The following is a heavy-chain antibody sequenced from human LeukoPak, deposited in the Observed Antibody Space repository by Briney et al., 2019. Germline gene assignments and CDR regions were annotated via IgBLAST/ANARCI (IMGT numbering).Heavy chain of an antibody. CDR3: ARDRGYYYDSSGSGAFDI. V-gene: IGHV1-46*01. CDR1: GYTFTSYY. CDR2: INPSGGST. D-gene: IGHD3-22*01. Sequence: ASVKVSCKASGYTFTSYYMHWVRQAPGQGLEWMGIINPSGGSTSYAQKFQGRVTMTRDTSTSTVYMELSSLRSEDTAVYYCARDRGYYYDSSGSGAFDICGQGTMVTVSS. J-gene: IGHJ3*02.